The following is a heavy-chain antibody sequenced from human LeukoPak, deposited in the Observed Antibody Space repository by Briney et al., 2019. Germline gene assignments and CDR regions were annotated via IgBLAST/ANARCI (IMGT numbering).Heavy chain of an antibody. J-gene: IGHJ6*03. CDR3: AREYLYYMDV. CDR1: GYTFSDYD. V-gene: IGHV1-8*03. D-gene: IGHD2/OR15-2a*01. Sequence: ASVRVSCKTSGYTFSDYDINWVRQAPGQGLQWMGWMSSNSRNTGYAQNFQGRITITWNTSISTAHMELSTLRSEDTAVYYCAREYLYYMDVWGKGTTVTVSS. CDR2: MSSNSRNT.